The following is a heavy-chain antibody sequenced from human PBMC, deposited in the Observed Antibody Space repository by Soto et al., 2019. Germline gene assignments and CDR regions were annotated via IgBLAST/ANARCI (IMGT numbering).Heavy chain of an antibody. CDR1: GLNLNVYS. J-gene: IGHJ5*01. V-gene: IGHV3-21*01. D-gene: IGHD5-12*01. CDR3: ARDRGSKVFDS. CDR2: ISSSSNYI. Sequence: GGSLRLSCAASGLNLNVYSMNWVRQAPGKGLEWISSISSSSNYIHYRDSVRGRFTTSRDNAKNSLYLQLDSLRVEDTAVYFCARDRGSKVFDSWGQGTLVTFSS.